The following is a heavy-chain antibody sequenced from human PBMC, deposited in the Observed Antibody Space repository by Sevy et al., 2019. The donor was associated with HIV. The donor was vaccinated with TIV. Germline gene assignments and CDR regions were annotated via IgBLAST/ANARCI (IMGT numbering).Heavy chain of an antibody. CDR2: ISSSSSYI. V-gene: IGHV3-21*01. CDR1: GFTFSSYS. J-gene: IGHJ4*02. Sequence: GGSLRLSCAASGFTFSSYSMNWVRQAPGKGLEWVSSISSSSSYIYYADSVKGRFTISRDNAKNSLYLQMNSLRAEDTAVYYCARDRAVADHFDYWGQGTLVTVSS. CDR3: ARDRAVADHFDY. D-gene: IGHD6-19*01.